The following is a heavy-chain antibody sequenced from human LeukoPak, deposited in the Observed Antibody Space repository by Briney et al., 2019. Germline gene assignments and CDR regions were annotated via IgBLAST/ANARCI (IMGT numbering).Heavy chain of an antibody. J-gene: IGHJ4*02. CDR1: GFTFSSYW. V-gene: IGHV3-7*01. CDR2: IKQDGSEK. D-gene: IGHD4-17*01. CDR3: AQGAHTTYGDYAPRVY. Sequence: PGGSLRLSCAASGFTFSSYWMSWVRQAPGKVLEWVANIKQDGSEKYYVDSVKGRFTISRDNAKNSLYLQMNSLRAEDTAVYYCAQGAHTTYGDYAPRVYWGQGTLVTVSS.